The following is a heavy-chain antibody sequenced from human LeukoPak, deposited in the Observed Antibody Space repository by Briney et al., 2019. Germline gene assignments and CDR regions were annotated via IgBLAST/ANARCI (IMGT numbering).Heavy chain of an antibody. Sequence: GGSLRLSCAASGFTFSSCWMTWVRQAPGKGLEWVSVIYSGGSTYYADSVKGRFTISRDNSKNTLYLQMNSLRAEDTAVYYCARGVYYDSSGYFDYWGQGTLVTVSS. CDR1: GFTFSSCW. CDR2: IYSGGST. D-gene: IGHD3-22*01. CDR3: ARGVYYDSSGYFDY. J-gene: IGHJ4*02. V-gene: IGHV3-53*01.